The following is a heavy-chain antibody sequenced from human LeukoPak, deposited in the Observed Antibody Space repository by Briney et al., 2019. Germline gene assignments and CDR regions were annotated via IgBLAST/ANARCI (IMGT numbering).Heavy chain of an antibody. V-gene: IGHV4-30-4*01. CDR1: GGSLSSGDYY. CDR2: VSNSGSP. J-gene: IGHJ4*02. CDR3: TKVYNDGDSWYLDY. D-gene: IGHD3-10*01. Sequence: SETLSLTCTVSGGSLSSGDYYWRWIRQPPGKGLEWIGFVSNSGSPYYNPSLKSRFTISVDTSKNHFTLKLTAVTAADTAVYYCTKVYNDGDSWYLDYWGQGTLVTVSS.